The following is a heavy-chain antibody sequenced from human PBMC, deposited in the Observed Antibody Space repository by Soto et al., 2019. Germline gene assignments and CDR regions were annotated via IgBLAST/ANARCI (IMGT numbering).Heavy chain of an antibody. Sequence: PSETLSLTCTVSGGSISSGGYYWSWIRQHPVKGLEWIGYIYYSGSTYYNPSLKSRVTISVDTSKNQFSLKLSSVTAADTAVYYCARDSGGYYLNYYYYGMDVWGQGTTVTVSS. CDR1: GGSISSGGYY. J-gene: IGHJ6*02. CDR2: IYYSGST. D-gene: IGHD3-22*01. V-gene: IGHV4-31*03. CDR3: ARDSGGYYLNYYYYGMDV.